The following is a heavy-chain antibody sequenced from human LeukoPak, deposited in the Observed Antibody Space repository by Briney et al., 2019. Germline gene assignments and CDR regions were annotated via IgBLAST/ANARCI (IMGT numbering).Heavy chain of an antibody. J-gene: IGHJ4*02. D-gene: IGHD3-22*01. CDR1: GASISSTSHY. CDR3: ARVSSGDLFDY. CDR2: IYYSGTT. V-gene: IGHV4-39*01. Sequence: SETLSLTCTVSGASISSTSHYWGWIRQPPGKGPEWIGSIYYSGTTYCNPSLKSRITISVDTSKNQFSLRLTSVTAADTAVYYCARVSSGDLFDYWGQGTLVTVSS.